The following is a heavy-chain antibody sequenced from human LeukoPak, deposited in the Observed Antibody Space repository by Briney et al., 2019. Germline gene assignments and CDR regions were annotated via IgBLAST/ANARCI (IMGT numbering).Heavy chain of an antibody. CDR2: ISGSGGST. CDR1: GFTFSSYA. D-gene: IGHD3-22*01. V-gene: IGHV3-23*01. J-gene: IGHJ4*02. Sequence: GGSLRLSCAASGFTFSSYAMSWVRQAPGKGLEWVSAISGSGGSTYYADSVKGRFTISRDNSKNTLYLQMNSLRAEDTAVYYCAKDYYDSSGYYYFDYWGQGTLATVSS. CDR3: AKDYYDSSGYYYFDY.